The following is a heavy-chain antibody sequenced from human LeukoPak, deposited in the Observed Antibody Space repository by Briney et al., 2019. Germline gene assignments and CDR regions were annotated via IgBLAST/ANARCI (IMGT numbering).Heavy chain of an antibody. D-gene: IGHD4-11*01. CDR3: ARPMTTVYHYYYYMDV. J-gene: IGHJ6*03. Sequence: GGSLRLSCAASGFTFSSYWMHWVRQAPGKGLVWVSRINSGGSSTSYADSVKGRFTISRDNAKNTLYLQMNSLRAEDTAVYYCARPMTTVYHYYYYMDVWGKGTTVTISS. CDR2: INSGGSST. CDR1: GFTFSSYW. V-gene: IGHV3-74*01.